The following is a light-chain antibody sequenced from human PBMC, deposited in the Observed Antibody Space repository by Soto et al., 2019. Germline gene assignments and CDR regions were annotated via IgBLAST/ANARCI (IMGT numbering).Light chain of an antibody. CDR1: QDINKN. Sequence: DIQMTQSPSSLSASVGDRVTITCQASQDINKNLIWYQQKPGKAPKLLIYAASTLQSGVPSRFSGSGSGTDFTLTITSLQPEDFATYYCQQLNSFPITFGQGTLLE. V-gene: IGKV1-9*01. CDR3: QQLNSFPIT. J-gene: IGKJ5*01. CDR2: AAS.